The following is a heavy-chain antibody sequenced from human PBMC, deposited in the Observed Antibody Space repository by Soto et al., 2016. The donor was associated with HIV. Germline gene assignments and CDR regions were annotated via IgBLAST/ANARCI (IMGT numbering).Heavy chain of an antibody. D-gene: IGHD3-9*01. V-gene: IGHV3-21*02. Sequence: ELQLVESGGRPGQAWGGSLRLSCAASGFTLSDYVIHWVRQLPRKGLEWVSSIDGHSGVILYGESVKGRFTISRDSVKNSVYLQMNSLRAEDTAVYYCVRDLGYDILTVYHTYYGLDVWGQGTTVTVSS. J-gene: IGHJ6*02. CDR2: IDGHSGVI. CDR1: GFTLSDYV. CDR3: VRDLGYDILTVYHTYYGLDV.